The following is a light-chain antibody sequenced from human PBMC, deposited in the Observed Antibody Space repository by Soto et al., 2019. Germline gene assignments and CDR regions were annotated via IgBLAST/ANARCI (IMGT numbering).Light chain of an antibody. CDR1: SGHSNYA. J-gene: IGLJ2*01. V-gene: IGLV4-69*01. CDR3: QTGGTGIVI. CDR2: LNSDGSH. Sequence: QPVLTQSPSASASLGASGKLTCTLSSGHSNYAIAWHQQQPERGPRYLMILNSDGSHSKGDGIPDRFSGSNSGADYYRTISSLQSEEEGDYYCQTGGTGIVIFGGGTKGTVL.